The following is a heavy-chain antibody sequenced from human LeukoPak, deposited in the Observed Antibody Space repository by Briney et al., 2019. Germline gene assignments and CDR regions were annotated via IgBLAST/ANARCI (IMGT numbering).Heavy chain of an antibody. D-gene: IGHD1-26*01. Sequence: PSQTLSLTCAISGDSVSSNSAAWNWIRQSPSRGLEWLGRTYYRSKWYNDYAVSVKSRITINPDTSKNQFSLQLNSVTPEDTAVYYCAREGLAQGGSYRARYYFDYWGQGTLVTVSS. J-gene: IGHJ4*02. CDR3: AREGLAQGGSYRARYYFDY. V-gene: IGHV6-1*01. CDR2: TYYRSKWYN. CDR1: GDSVSSNSAA.